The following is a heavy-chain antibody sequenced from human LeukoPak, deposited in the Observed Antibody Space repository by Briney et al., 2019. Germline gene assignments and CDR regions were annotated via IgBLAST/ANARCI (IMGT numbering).Heavy chain of an antibody. CDR1: GGSFSGYY. CDR3: ARGLSDDSSGYYYFRRAFFDY. J-gene: IGHJ4*02. CDR2: INHSGST. Sequence: SETLSLTCAVYGGSFSGYYWSWIRQPPGEGLEWIGEINHSGSTNYNPSLKSRVTISVDTSKNQFSLKLSSVTAADTAVYYCARGLSDDSSGYYYFRRAFFDYWGQGTLVTVSS. V-gene: IGHV4-34*01. D-gene: IGHD3-22*01.